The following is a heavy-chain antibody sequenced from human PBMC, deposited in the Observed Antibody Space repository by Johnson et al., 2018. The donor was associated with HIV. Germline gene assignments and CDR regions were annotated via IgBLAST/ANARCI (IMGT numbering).Heavy chain of an antibody. V-gene: IGHV3-30*02. CDR3: AKDQHIVVVTADDAFDI. CDR1: GFTFSSYG. J-gene: IGHJ3*02. D-gene: IGHD2-21*02. Sequence: QVQLVESGGGVVQPGGSLRLSCAASGFTFSSYGMHWVRQAPCKGLEWVAFIRYDGSNKYYADSVKGRFTISRDNSKNTLYLQMNSLRAEDTAVYYCAKDQHIVVVTADDAFDIWGQGTMVTVSS. CDR2: IRYDGSNK.